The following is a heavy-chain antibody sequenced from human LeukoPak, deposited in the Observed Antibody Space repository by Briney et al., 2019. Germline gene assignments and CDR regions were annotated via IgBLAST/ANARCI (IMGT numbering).Heavy chain of an antibody. CDR1: GGSFSGYY. CDR3: ARGQRRNYYYMDV. J-gene: IGHJ6*03. V-gene: IGHV4-34*01. CDR2: INHSGGT. Sequence: PSETLSLTCVVYGGSFSGYYWTWIRQPPGKGLEWIGEINHSGGTNYNPSLKSRVTISVDTSKNQFSLKLNSVTAADTAVYYCARGQRRNYYYMDVWGKGTTVTVSS.